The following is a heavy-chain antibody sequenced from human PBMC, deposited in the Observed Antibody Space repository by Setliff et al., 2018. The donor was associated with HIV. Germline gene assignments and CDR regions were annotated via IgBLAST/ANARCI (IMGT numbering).Heavy chain of an antibody. CDR3: ARGGVCTSTSCGGNYYYGMDV. J-gene: IGHJ6*02. V-gene: IGHV1-69*10. D-gene: IGHD2-2*01. CDR2: IIPILGIA. Sequence: SVKVSCKASGGTFSSYAISWVRQAPGQGLEWMGGIIPILGIANYAQKFQGRVTITTDESMSTAYMELSSLRSDDTAVYYCARGGVCTSTSCGGNYYYGMDVWGQGTTVTVSS. CDR1: GGTFSSYA.